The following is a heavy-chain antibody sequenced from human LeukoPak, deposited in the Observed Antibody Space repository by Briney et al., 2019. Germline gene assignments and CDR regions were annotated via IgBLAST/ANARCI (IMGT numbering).Heavy chain of an antibody. CDR2: IKSQIDGGTT. CDR3: TKIAMTGPASLDC. V-gene: IGHV3-15*01. CDR1: GFTFDDYG. D-gene: IGHD6-19*01. Sequence: EGSLRLSCAASGFTFDDYGMSWVRQAPGKGLEWVGRIKSQIDGGTTDYAAPVKGRFTISRDDSKNTLYLQMNSLKTEDTAVYFCTKIAMTGPASLDCWGQGTLVTVSS. J-gene: IGHJ4*02.